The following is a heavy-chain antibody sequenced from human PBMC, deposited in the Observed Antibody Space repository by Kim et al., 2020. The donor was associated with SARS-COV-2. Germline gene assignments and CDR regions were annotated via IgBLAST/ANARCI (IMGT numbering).Heavy chain of an antibody. D-gene: IGHD3-10*01. V-gene: IGHV2-5*02. CDR2: IYWDDDK. CDR1: GFSLSTSGVG. J-gene: IGHJ3*02. Sequence: SGPTLVKPTQTLTLTCTFSGFSLSTSGVGVGWIRQPPGKALEWLALIYWDDDKRYSPSLKSRLTITKDTSKNQVVLTMTNMDPVDTATYYCAHHYAALLWFRESNAFDIWGQGTMVTVSS. CDR3: AHHYAALLWFRESNAFDI.